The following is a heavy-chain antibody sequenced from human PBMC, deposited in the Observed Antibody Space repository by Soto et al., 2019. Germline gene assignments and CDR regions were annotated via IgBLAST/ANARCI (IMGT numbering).Heavy chain of an antibody. CDR2: IIPTFGTA. CDR1: VGTFRRYA. Sequence: SVQVSCKASVGTFRRYAISWVRQAPGQGREGMGGIIPTFGTANYAQKFQGRVTMTADESTSTAYMELSSLRSEDTAVYYCASALGYCSGGSCPYSHYFDYWGQGTLVTVSS. CDR3: ASALGYCSGGSCPYSHYFDY. D-gene: IGHD2-15*01. J-gene: IGHJ4*02. V-gene: IGHV1-69*13.